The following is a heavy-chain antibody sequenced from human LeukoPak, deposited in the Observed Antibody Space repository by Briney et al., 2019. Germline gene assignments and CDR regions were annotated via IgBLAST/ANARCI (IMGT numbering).Heavy chain of an antibody. Sequence: GGSLRLSCAASGFTFSSYWMHWVRQAPGKGLVWVSRINSDGSSTSYADSVKGRFTISRDNAKNTLHLQMNSLRAEDTAVYYCAIGMVATSPFDYWGQGTLVTVSS. V-gene: IGHV3-74*01. J-gene: IGHJ4*02. CDR2: INSDGSST. CDR3: AIGMVATSPFDY. CDR1: GFTFSSYW. D-gene: IGHD5-12*01.